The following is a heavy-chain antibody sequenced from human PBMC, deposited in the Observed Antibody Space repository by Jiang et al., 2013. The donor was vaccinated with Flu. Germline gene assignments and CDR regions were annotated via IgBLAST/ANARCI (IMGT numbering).Heavy chain of an antibody. CDR1: GFTFSSYG. CDR3: AKDRNPDYGDYVEGLY. D-gene: IGHD4-17*01. CDR2: ISYDGSNK. Sequence: AASGFTFSSYGMHWVRQAPGKGLEWVAVISYDGSNKYYADSVKGRFTISRDNSKNTLYLQMNSLRAEDTAVYYCAKDRNPDYGDYVEGLYWGQGTLVTVSS. J-gene: IGHJ4*02. V-gene: IGHV3-30*18.